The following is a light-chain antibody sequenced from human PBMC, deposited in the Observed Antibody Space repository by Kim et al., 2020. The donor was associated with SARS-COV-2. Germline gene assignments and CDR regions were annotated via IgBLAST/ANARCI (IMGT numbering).Light chain of an antibody. CDR3: QQYNNWPLT. V-gene: IGKV3-15*01. CDR1: QSVSSN. Sequence: EIVMTQSPATLSVSPGERATLSCRASQSVSSNLAWYQQKPGQAPRLLIYGASTRATGFPARFSGSGSGTEFTLTISSLQSEDFAVYHCQQYNNWPLTFGGGTKLEI. CDR2: GAS. J-gene: IGKJ4*01.